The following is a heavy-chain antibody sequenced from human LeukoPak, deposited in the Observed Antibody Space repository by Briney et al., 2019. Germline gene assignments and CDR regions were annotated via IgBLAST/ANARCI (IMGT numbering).Heavy chain of an antibody. CDR1: GGSISSGGYS. Sequence: SQTLSLTCAVSGGSISSGGYSWSWIRQPPGKGLEWIGYIYHSGSTYYNPSLKSRVTISVDTSKNQFSLKLSSVTAADTAVYYCASMVRGVSEDWFDPWGQGTLVTVSS. CDR2: IYHSGST. D-gene: IGHD3-10*01. V-gene: IGHV4-30-2*02. J-gene: IGHJ5*02. CDR3: ASMVRGVSEDWFDP.